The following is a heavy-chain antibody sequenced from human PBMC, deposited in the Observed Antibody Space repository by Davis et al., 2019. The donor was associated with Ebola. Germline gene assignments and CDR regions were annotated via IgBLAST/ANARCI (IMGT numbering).Heavy chain of an antibody. CDR3: ARDEGERFGEASGFDP. V-gene: IGHV4-59*11. CDR2: IYYSGST. J-gene: IGHJ5*02. D-gene: IGHD3-10*01. Sequence: PSETLSLTCTVSGGSISSHYWSWIRQPPGKGLEWIGYIYYSGSTNYNPPLKSRVTISVDTSKNQFSLKLSSVTAADTAVYYCARDEGERFGEASGFDPWGQGTLVTVSS. CDR1: GGSISSHY.